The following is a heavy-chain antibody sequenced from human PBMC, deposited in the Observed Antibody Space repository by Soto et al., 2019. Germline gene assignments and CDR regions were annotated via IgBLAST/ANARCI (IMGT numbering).Heavy chain of an antibody. J-gene: IGHJ4*02. Sequence: GGSLRLSCVASGFTFSSYEMNWVRQAPGKGLEWVSYISSSGSTIYYADSVKGRFTISRDNAKISLYLQMNSLRAEDTAVYYCAIYPREVCSSTSCLDYWGQGNLVTVSS. CDR1: GFTFSSYE. CDR2: ISSSGSTI. CDR3: AIYPREVCSSTSCLDY. D-gene: IGHD2-2*01. V-gene: IGHV3-48*03.